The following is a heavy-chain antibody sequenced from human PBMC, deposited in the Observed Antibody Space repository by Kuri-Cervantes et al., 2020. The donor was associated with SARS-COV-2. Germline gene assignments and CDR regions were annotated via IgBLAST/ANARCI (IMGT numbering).Heavy chain of an antibody. D-gene: IGHD1-26*01. CDR1: GFTLSSYA. Sequence: GESLKISCAASGFTLSSYAMSWVRQAPGKGLEWVSAISGSGGSTYYADSVKGRFTISRDNSKNTLYLQMNSLRAEDTAVYYCAKEFSGSYWTGNFDYWGQGTLVTVSS. J-gene: IGHJ4*02. CDR3: AKEFSGSYWTGNFDY. V-gene: IGHV3-23*01. CDR2: ISGSGGST.